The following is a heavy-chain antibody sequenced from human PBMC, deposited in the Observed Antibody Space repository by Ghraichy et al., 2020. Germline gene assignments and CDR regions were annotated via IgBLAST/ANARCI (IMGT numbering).Heavy chain of an antibody. CDR3: ARDQAEWLVYNWFDP. CDR2: ISAYNGNT. V-gene: IGHV1-18*01. CDR1: GYTFTSYG. J-gene: IGHJ5*02. Sequence: ASVKVSCKASGYTFTSYGISWVRQAPGQGLEWMGWISAYNGNTNYAQKLQGRVTMTTDTSTSTAYMELRSLRSDDTAVYYCARDQAEWLVYNWFDPWGQGTLVTVSS. D-gene: IGHD6-19*01.